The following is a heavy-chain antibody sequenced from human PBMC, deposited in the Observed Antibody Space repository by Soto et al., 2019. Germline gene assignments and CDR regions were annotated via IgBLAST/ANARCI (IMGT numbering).Heavy chain of an antibody. CDR1: GGSIGTSY. CDR3: ARDVPFHY. CDR2: IYYSGDT. J-gene: IGHJ4*02. V-gene: IGHV4-59*01. Sequence: SETLSLTCIVSGGSIGTSYWGWLRQPPGKGLEWIGYIYYSGDTNYNPSLKSRVTISLDTPRNEFSLHLRSVTAADSATYFCARDVPFHYWGQGALVTVSS.